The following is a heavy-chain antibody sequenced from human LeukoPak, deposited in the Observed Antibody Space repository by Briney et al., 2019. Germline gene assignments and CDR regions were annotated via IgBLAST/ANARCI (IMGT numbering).Heavy chain of an antibody. V-gene: IGHV3-21*01. CDR2: ISSSSSYI. CDR1: GFTFSSYS. D-gene: IGHD2-2*01. Sequence: GGSLRLSCAASGFTFSSYSMNWVRQAPGKGLEWVSSISSSSSYIYYADSVKGRFTISRDNAKNSLYLQMSSLRAEDTAVYYCARDLREYCSSTSCPNWYFDPWGRGTLVTVSS. J-gene: IGHJ2*01. CDR3: ARDLREYCSSTSCPNWYFDP.